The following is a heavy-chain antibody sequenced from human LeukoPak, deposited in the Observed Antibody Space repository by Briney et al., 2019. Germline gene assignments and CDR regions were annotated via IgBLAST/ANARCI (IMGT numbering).Heavy chain of an antibody. D-gene: IGHD3-10*01. Sequence: GGSLRLSCAATGFTFSNYAIHWGRQAPGKGLEWVASISDDGSRQHYADSVKGRFTISRDNSKNTLNLQMNSLRAEDTAVYYCVKDRTGTYTPYYWGQGTLVTVSS. V-gene: IGHV3-30-3*01. CDR1: GFTFSNYA. J-gene: IGHJ4*02. CDR2: ISDDGSRQ. CDR3: VKDRTGTYTPYY.